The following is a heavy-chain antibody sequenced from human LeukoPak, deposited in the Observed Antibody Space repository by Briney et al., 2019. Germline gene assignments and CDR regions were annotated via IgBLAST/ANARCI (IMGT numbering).Heavy chain of an antibody. V-gene: IGHV4-38-2*02. J-gene: IGHJ4*02. CDR1: GYSISSGYY. CDR3: ARDRGYSYALDY. Sequence: SETLSLTCTVSGYSISSGYYWGWIRQPPGKGLEWIGCIYHSGSTYYNPSLKSRVTISVDTSKNQFSLKLSSVTAADTAVYYCARDRGYSYALDYWGQGTLVTVSS. D-gene: IGHD5-18*01. CDR2: IYHSGST.